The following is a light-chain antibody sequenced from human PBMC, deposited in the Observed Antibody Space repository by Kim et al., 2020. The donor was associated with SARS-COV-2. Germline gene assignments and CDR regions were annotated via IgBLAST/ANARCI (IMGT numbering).Light chain of an antibody. V-gene: IGLV3-19*01. J-gene: IGLJ2*01. CDR2: GKN. CDR3: NSRDSNDNVV. CDR1: SRRSYY. Sequence: VALGQTVRTTCQGDSRRSYYATWYQQKPGPAPILVNYGKNNRPSGIPDRFSGSSSGNTASLTITGTQAGDEADYYCNSRDSNDNVVFGGGTQLTVL.